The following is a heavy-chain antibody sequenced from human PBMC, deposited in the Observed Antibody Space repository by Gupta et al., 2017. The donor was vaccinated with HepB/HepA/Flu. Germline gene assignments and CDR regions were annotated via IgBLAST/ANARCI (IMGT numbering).Heavy chain of an antibody. CDR2: ISNSGGST. Sequence: EVQLLEFGGGLVQPGGSLRLSCAASGSTFSNYAMSWVRQAPGKGLEWVSSISNSGGSTFYADSVKGRFTISRDNSKNTLYLQINSLRAGDTAVYYCAKETMATSWDAFDMWGQGTMVTVSS. D-gene: IGHD4/OR15-4a*01. CDR1: GSTFSNYA. V-gene: IGHV3-23*01. CDR3: AKETMATSWDAFDM. J-gene: IGHJ3*02.